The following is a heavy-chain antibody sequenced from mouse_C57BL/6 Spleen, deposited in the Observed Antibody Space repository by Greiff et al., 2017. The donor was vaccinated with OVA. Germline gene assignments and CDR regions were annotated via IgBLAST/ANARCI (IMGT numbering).Heavy chain of an antibody. D-gene: IGHD4-1*01. J-gene: IGHJ3*01. V-gene: IGHV1-39*01. CDR3: ERFNWESEY. CDR2: INPNYGTT. CDR1: GYSFTDSN. Sequence: LKLVESGPELVKPGASVQISCKASGYSFTDSNMNWVKQSNGKILEWIGVINPNYGTTSYNQKFKGKATLTVVQSSSTAYMQLNSLTSEDDAVYYGERFNWESEYWGKGTLVTVSA.